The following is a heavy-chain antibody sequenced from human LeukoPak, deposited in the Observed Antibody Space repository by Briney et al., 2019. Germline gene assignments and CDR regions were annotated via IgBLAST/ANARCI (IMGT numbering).Heavy chain of an antibody. Sequence: PGGSLRLSCAASGFTFISYTMNWVRQAPGKGLEWVSFISSSSSYIYYADSVKGRFTISRDNAKTSLYLQMNSLRAEDTAVYYCAKVGVLAGSKYFDYWGQGTLVTVSS. CDR2: ISSSSSYI. CDR1: GFTFISYT. V-gene: IGHV3-21*01. D-gene: IGHD3-10*01. CDR3: AKVGVLAGSKYFDY. J-gene: IGHJ4*02.